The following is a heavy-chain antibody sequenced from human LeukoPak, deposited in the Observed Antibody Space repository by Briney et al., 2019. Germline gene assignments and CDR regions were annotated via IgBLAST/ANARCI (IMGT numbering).Heavy chain of an antibody. CDR2: ISGSGAST. J-gene: IGHJ6*03. CDR3: SKVAGYSSSWYLGYYYYMDV. Sequence: GGSLRLSCAASGFTFSSYSMNWVRQAPGKGLEWVSTISGSGASTYYADSVKGRFTISRDSSKNTLYLQMNSLRAEDTAVYYCSKVAGYSSSWYLGYYYYMDVWGKGTTVTVSS. D-gene: IGHD6-13*01. V-gene: IGHV3-23*01. CDR1: GFTFSSYS.